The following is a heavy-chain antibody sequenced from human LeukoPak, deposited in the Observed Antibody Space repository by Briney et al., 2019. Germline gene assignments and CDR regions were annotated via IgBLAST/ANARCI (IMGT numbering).Heavy chain of an antibody. CDR2: INPSGGST. V-gene: IGHV1-46*01. J-gene: IGHJ4*02. D-gene: IGHD3-22*01. CDR3: ARDYYYDSGGPYTRGGDY. Sequence: GASVKVSCKASGYTFTSYYLHWVRQAPGQGLEWMGIINPSGGSTTYAQKFQGRVTLTRDTSTSTVYMELSSLRSEDTAVYYCARDYYYDSGGPYTRGGDYWGQGTLVTVSS. CDR1: GYTFTSYY.